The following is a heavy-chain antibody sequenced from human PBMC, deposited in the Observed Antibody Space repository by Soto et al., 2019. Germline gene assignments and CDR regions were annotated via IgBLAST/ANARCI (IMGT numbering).Heavy chain of an antibody. CDR2: ISAYNGNT. D-gene: IGHD3-22*01. CDR1: GYTFTSYG. CDR3: ARGHYYDSSGVTDDAFDI. Sequence: QVPLVQSGAEVKKPGASVKVSCKASGYTFTSYGISWVRQAPGQGLEWMGWISAYNGNTNYAQKLQGRVTMTTDTSTSTAYMELRSLRSDDTAVYYCARGHYYDSSGVTDDAFDIWGQGTMVTVSS. V-gene: IGHV1-18*01. J-gene: IGHJ3*02.